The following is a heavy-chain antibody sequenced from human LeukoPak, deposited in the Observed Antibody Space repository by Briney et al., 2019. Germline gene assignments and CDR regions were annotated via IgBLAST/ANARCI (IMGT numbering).Heavy chain of an antibody. J-gene: IGHJ4*02. D-gene: IGHD3-22*01. CDR1: GYTFTSYD. V-gene: IGHV1-8*01. CDR3: ARGRYYDSSGSTTFDY. CDR2: MNPNSVNT. Sequence: GASVKVSCKASGYTFTSYDINWVRQATGQGLEWIGWMNPNSVNTGYAQKFQGRVTMTRNTSISTAYMELSSLRSEDTAVYYCARGRYYDSSGSTTFDYWGQGTLVTVSS.